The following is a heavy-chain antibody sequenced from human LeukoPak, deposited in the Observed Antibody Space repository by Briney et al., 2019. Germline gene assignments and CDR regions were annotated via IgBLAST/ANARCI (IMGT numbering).Heavy chain of an antibody. J-gene: IGHJ3*02. CDR2: ISAYNGNT. Sequence: WASVKVSCKASGYTFTSYGISWVRQAPGQGLEWMGWISAYNGNTNYAQKLQGRVTMTTDTSTSTAYMELGSLRSDDTAVYYCARVEDGYYRDAFDIWGQGTMVTVSS. CDR3: ARVEDGYYRDAFDI. CDR1: GYTFTSYG. D-gene: IGHD5-24*01. V-gene: IGHV1-18*01.